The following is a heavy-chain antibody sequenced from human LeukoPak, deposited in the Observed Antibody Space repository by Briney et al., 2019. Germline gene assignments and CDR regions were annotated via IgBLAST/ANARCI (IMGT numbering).Heavy chain of an antibody. CDR1: GLTFSSYS. CDR2: ISSSSSTI. Sequence: GGSLRLSCAASGLTFSSYSMNWVRQAPGKGLEWVSYISSSSSTIYYADSVKGRFTISRDNAKNSLYLQMNSLRAEDTALYYCARGLDGDYFWGQGTLVTVSS. CDR3: ARGLDGDYF. D-gene: IGHD4-17*01. J-gene: IGHJ4*02. V-gene: IGHV3-48*01.